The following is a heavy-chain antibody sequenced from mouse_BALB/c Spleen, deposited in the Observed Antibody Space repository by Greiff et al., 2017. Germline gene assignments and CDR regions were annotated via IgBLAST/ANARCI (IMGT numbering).Heavy chain of an antibody. D-gene: IGHD2-14*01. Sequence: VKLMESGAELVRPGTSVKVSCKASGYAFTNYLIEWVKQRPGQGLEWIGVINPGSGGTNYNEKFKGKATLTADKSSSTAYMQLSSLTSDDSAVYFCATRYDDAMDYWGQGTSVTVSS. CDR1: GYAFTNYL. CDR3: ATRYDDAMDY. V-gene: IGHV1-54*03. J-gene: IGHJ4*01. CDR2: INPGSGGT.